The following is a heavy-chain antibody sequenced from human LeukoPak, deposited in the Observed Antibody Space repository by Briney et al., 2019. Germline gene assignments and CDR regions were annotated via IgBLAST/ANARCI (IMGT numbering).Heavy chain of an antibody. Sequence: SETLSLTCAVYGGSFSGYYWSWIRQPAGKGLEWIGRIYTSGSTNYNPSLKSRVTISVDTSKNQFSLKLSSVTAADTAVYYCAREADGYNTRRVDYWGQGTLVTVSS. V-gene: IGHV4-4*07. J-gene: IGHJ4*02. CDR1: GGSFSGYY. CDR2: IYTSGST. CDR3: AREADGYNTRRVDY. D-gene: IGHD5-24*01.